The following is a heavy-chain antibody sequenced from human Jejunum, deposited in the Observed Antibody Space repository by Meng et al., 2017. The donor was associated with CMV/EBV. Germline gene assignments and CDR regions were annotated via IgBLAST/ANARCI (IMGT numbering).Heavy chain of an antibody. V-gene: IGHV3-74*01. D-gene: IGHD1-26*01. CDR2: LNEDGSGT. CDR3: AMDLSGRVDY. Sequence: SLSPSGFTFGGYWMPLVRHVPGEGPGWVSRLNEDGSGTGDATSVEGRFTISRDNARNTLYLQMNSLRGEDTAVYYCAMDLSGRVDYWGQGTLVTVSS. J-gene: IGHJ4*02. CDR1: GFTFGGYW.